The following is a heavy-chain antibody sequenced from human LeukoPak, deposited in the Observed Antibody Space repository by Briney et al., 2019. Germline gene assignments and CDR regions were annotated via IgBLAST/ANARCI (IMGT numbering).Heavy chain of an antibody. CDR1: GGTFSSYT. J-gene: IGHJ3*02. CDR2: IIPILGIA. V-gene: IGHV1-69*02. CDR3: AREHGSPYYYDSSGYYSPYFDI. D-gene: IGHD3-22*01. Sequence: ASVKVSCKASGGTFSSYTISWVRQAPGQGLEWMGRIIPILGIANYAQKFQGRVTITADKSTSTAYMELSSLRSEDTAVYYCAREHGSPYYYDSSGYYSPYFDIWGQGTMVTVSS.